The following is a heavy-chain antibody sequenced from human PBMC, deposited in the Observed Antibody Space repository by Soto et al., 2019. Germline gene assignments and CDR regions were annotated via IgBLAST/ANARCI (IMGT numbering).Heavy chain of an antibody. CDR3: ARDPQGAGPDFDY. CDR1: GFTFSTYV. V-gene: IGHV3-23*01. J-gene: IGHJ4*02. Sequence: HPGGSLRLSCSASGFTFSTYVMNWVRQAPGKGLEWVSGISGSSDYTYYADSVKGRFTISRDNSKNTLYLQMSSLRAEDTAVYYCARDPQGAGPDFDYWGQGALVTVSS. D-gene: IGHD6-19*01. CDR2: ISGSSDYT.